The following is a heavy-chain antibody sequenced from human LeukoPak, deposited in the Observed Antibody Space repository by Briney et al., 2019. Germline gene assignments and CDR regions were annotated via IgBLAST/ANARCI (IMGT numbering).Heavy chain of an antibody. CDR2: INHSGST. Sequence: SETLSLTCAVYGGSFSGYYWSWIRQPPGKGLEWIGEINHSGSTNHNPSLKSRVTISVDTSKNQFSLKLSSVTAADTAVYYCARGLRGYSYGYGRLLDYWGQGTLVTVSS. J-gene: IGHJ4*02. CDR3: ARGLRGYSYGYGRLLDY. V-gene: IGHV4-34*01. D-gene: IGHD5-18*01. CDR1: GGSFSGYY.